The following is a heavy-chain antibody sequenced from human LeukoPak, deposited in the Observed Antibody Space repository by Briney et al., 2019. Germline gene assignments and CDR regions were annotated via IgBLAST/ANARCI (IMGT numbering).Heavy chain of an antibody. CDR2: IKQDESEK. D-gene: IGHD3-10*01. J-gene: IGHJ3*02. CDR1: GFTFSKYW. CDR3: ARDREEMVRAPYAFGI. V-gene: IGHV3-7*01. Sequence: PTGGSLRLSCAASGFTFSKYWMTWVRQAPGKGLEWVANIKQDESEKYYADSVKGRFTVSRDNGRSSLYLQMNSLRAEDTAVYYCARDREEMVRAPYAFGIWGQGTMVTVSS.